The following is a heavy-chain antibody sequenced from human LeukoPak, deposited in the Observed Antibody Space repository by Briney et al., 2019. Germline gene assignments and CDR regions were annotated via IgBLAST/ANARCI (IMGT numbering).Heavy chain of an antibody. D-gene: IGHD1-26*01. CDR2: ISSEGSKK. V-gene: IGHV3-30-3*01. J-gene: IGHJ4*02. CDR1: GFTFRNYG. CDR3: ARDRVGAIGDYNDY. Sequence: GSLRLSCAASGFTFRNYGLHWVRQAPGKGLEWLAGISSEGSKKYYADSVKGRFTISRDNAKNSLYLQMNSLRAEDTAVYYCARDRVGAIGDYNDYWGQGTLVTVSS.